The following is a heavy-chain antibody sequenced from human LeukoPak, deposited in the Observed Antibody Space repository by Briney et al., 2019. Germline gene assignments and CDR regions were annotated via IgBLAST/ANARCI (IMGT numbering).Heavy chain of an antibody. V-gene: IGHV4-59*01. J-gene: IGHJ5*02. CDR2: IYDSGST. CDR1: GGSINNYY. Sequence: SETLSLTCAVSGGSINNYYWSWIRQPPGKGLEWIGYIYDSGSTNYNPSLQSRVTTSLDTSKNQVSLELSSVTAADTAVYYCARVLDYYDSSGYAEDLWGQGTLVTVSS. CDR3: ARVLDYYDSSGYAEDL. D-gene: IGHD3-22*01.